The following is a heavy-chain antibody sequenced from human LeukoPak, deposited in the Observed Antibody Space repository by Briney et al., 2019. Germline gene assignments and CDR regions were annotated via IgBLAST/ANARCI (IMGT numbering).Heavy chain of an antibody. J-gene: IGHJ4*02. CDR2: IRYDGSNK. CDR1: GFTFSSYG. CDR3: AKIPAWYSSGWSLDY. D-gene: IGHD6-19*01. Sequence: GGSLRLSCAASGFTFSSYGMHWVRQAPGKGLEWVAFIRYDGSNKYYADSVKGRFTISRDNSKNTLYLQMNSLRAEDTAVYYCAKIPAWYSSGWSLDYWGQGTLVTVSS. V-gene: IGHV3-30*02.